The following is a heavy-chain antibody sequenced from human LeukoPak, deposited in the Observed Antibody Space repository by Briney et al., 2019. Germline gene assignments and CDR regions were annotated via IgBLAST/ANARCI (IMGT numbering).Heavy chain of an antibody. CDR2: ISSSSSYI. CDR1: GFTFSSYS. J-gene: IGHJ3*01. V-gene: IGHV3-21*01. CDR3: ARDRSGYANDAFDF. D-gene: IGHD3-3*01. Sequence: GGSLRLSCAASGFTFSSYSMNWVRQAPGKGLEWVSSISSSSSYIYYADSVKGRFTISRDNAKNSLYLQMNSLRAEDTAVYHCARDRSGYANDAFDFWGQGTMVTVSS.